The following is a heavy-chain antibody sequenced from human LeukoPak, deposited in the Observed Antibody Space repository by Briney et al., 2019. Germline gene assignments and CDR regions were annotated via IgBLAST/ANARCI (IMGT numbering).Heavy chain of an antibody. CDR2: IYYSGST. D-gene: IGHD4-11*01. J-gene: IGHJ4*02. CDR1: GGSISSYY. Sequence: SETLSLTCTVSGGSISSYYWSWIRQPPGKGLEWIGYIYYSGSTNYNPSLKSRVTISVDTSKNQFSLKLSSVTAADTAVYYCARSRRGTTMGGFDYWGQGTLVTVSS. CDR3: ARSRRGTTMGGFDY. V-gene: IGHV4-59*08.